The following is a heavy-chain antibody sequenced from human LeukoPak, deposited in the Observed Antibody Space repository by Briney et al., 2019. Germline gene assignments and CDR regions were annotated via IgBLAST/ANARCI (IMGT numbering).Heavy chain of an antibody. CDR3: ARSSGTGTFSY. CDR1: GDSISRSTYY. V-gene: IGHV4-39*02. CDR2: VYYGRSP. Sequence: PSETLSLTCTVSGDSISRSTYYWAWIRQPPGKGLEWIGSVYYGRSPYFNPSLESRATISVDASKNHFSLKMSSVTAADTAVYYCARSSGTGTFSYWGQGTLVTVSS. D-gene: IGHD6-25*01. J-gene: IGHJ4*02.